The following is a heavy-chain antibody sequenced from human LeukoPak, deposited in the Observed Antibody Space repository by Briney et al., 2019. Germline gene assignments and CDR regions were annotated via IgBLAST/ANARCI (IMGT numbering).Heavy chain of an antibody. J-gene: IGHJ4*02. CDR1: GYTLTELS. CDR3: ATGPNYDFWSGYYPLDY. Sequence: ASVKVSCKVSGYTLTELSMHWVQQAPGKGLEWMGGFDPEDGETICAQKFQGRVTMTEDTSTDTAYMELSSLRSEDTAVYYCATGPNYDFWSGYYPLDYWGQGTLVTVSS. V-gene: IGHV1-24*01. CDR2: FDPEDGET. D-gene: IGHD3-3*01.